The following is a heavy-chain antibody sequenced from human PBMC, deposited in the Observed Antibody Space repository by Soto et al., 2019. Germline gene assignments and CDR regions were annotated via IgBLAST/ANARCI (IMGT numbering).Heavy chain of an antibody. CDR2: IDPSDSST. CDR1: GFIFTNYW. V-gene: IGHV5-10-1*01. J-gene: IGHJ4*02. D-gene: IGHD2-21*01. CDR3: VKHIGASGDF. Sequence: GESLKISCQGFGFIFTNYWISWVRQMPGKGLEWMGRIDPSDSSTNYSPSFQGHVTLSADKSTNTAHLQWNSLKASDTAMYYCVKHIGASGDFWGQGTPVTVSS.